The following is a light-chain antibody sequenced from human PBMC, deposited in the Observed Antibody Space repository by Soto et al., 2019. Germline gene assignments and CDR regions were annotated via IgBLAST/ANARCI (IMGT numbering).Light chain of an antibody. CDR1: QDINNF. V-gene: IGKV1-33*01. CDR2: DAS. Sequence: DIQMTQSPSSLSASLGDRVTITCQASQDINNFLNWYQQKPGQAPSLLIYDASKLEVGVPARFSGRGSGTDFSFTISSLQPEDIATYYCQQYNDVPLTFGGGTRVEI. J-gene: IGKJ4*01. CDR3: QQYNDVPLT.